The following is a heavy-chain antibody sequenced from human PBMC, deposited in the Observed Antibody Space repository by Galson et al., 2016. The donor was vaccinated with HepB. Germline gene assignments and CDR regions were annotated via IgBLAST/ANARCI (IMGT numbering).Heavy chain of an antibody. CDR3: ATGDAAFDY. J-gene: IGHJ4*02. D-gene: IGHD7-27*01. Sequence: SETLSLTCTVSGGPISNWHWSWIRQPAGKGLEWIGRMYPSGGTNYNPSLKSRVTMSIDTSTNQFSLKLNSVTAADTAVYYCATGDAAFDYWGQGTVVTVSS. V-gene: IGHV4-4*07. CDR2: MYPSGGT. CDR1: GGPISNWH.